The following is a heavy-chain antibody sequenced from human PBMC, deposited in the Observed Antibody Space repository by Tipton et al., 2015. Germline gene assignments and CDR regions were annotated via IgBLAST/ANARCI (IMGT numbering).Heavy chain of an antibody. V-gene: IGHV4-38-2*02. J-gene: IGHJ6*02. CDR3: ARDLGQQLVGPYYFHYAMDV. D-gene: IGHD6-6*01. Sequence: TLSLTCAVSAYSISSDYYWGWIRQPPGKGLEWIGSISHSGNTYYNPSLKSRVTMSRDTSKNQFSLKLTSVTAADTAVYYCARDLGQQLVGPYYFHYAMDVWGQGTSVTVSS. CDR1: AYSISSDYY. CDR2: ISHSGNT.